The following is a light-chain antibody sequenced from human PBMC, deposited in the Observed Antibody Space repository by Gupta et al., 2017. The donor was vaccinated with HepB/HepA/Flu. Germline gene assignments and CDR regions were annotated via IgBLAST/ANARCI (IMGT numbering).Light chain of an antibody. CDR2: RNN. CDR1: SNIGSYY. Sequence: SNIGSYYVYWYQQLPGTAPKLLIYRNNERPSGVPDRFSGSKSGTSASLAISGLRPEDEADYYCEAWDDNLDGVIGGGTRLTVL. CDR3: EAWDDNLDGV. V-gene: IGLV1-47*01. J-gene: IGLJ3*02.